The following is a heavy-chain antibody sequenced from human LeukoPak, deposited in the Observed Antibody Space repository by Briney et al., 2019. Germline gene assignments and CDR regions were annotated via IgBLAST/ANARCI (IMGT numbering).Heavy chain of an antibody. J-gene: IGHJ4*02. Sequence: GAPVKVSCKAFGYTFTSYGISWVRQAPGQGLEWMGWISAYNGNTNYAQKLQGRVTMTTDTSTSTAYMELRSLRSDDTAVYYCARVGYYYDSSGELDYWGQGTLVTVSS. CDR1: GYTFTSYG. CDR3: ARVGYYYDSSGELDY. CDR2: ISAYNGNT. V-gene: IGHV1-18*01. D-gene: IGHD3-22*01.